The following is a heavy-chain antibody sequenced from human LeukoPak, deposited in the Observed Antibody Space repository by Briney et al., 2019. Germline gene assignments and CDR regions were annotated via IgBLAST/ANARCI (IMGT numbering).Heavy chain of an antibody. CDR3: ARGRYCSGGSRYLGWFDP. J-gene: IGHJ5*02. V-gene: IGHV1-69*04. D-gene: IGHD2-15*01. CDR1: GGTFSSYA. CDR2: IIPILGIA. Sequence: SVKVSCKASGGTFSSYAISWVRQAPGQGLEWMGRIIPILGIANYAQKFQGRVTITADKSTSTAYMELSSLRSEDTAVYYCARGRYCSGGSRYLGWFDPWGQGTLVTVSS.